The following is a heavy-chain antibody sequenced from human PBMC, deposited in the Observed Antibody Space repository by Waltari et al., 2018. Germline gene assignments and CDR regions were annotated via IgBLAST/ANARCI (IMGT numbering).Heavy chain of an antibody. CDR3: ARDASNPILYYGMDV. CDR2: ISSSSSYI. D-gene: IGHD4-4*01. V-gene: IGHV3-21*01. J-gene: IGHJ6*02. Sequence: EVQLVESGGGMVKPGGSLRLSCAASGFTFSSYSMNWVRQAPGKGLEWVSSISSSSSYIYYADSVKGRVTISGDNAKNSLYLQMNSLRAEDTAVYYCARDASNPILYYGMDVWGQGTTVTVSS. CDR1: GFTFSSYS.